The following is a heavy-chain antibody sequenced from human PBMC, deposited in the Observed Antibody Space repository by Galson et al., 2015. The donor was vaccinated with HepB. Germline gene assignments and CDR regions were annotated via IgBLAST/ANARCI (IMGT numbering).Heavy chain of an antibody. CDR1: GFTFSSYA. D-gene: IGHD2-21*01. V-gene: IGHV3-30-3*01. CDR2: ISYDGSNK. CDR3: ARAKYQMLLWGY. Sequence: SLRLSCAASGFTFSSYAMSWVRQAPGKGLEWVAIISYDGSNKYYADSVKGRFTISRDNSKNTLYLQMNSLRNEETAVYYCARAKYQMLLWGYWGQGTLGTVSS. J-gene: IGHJ4*02.